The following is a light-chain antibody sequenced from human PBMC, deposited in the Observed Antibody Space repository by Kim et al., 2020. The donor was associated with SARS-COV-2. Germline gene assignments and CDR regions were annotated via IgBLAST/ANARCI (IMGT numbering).Light chain of an antibody. CDR2: GNT. CDR1: RSNIGAGYD. J-gene: IGLJ1*01. V-gene: IGLV1-40*01. CDR3: QSYDNSLSAYV. Sequence: QRVTISCTGSRSNIGAGYDVHWYQQLPGTAPNLLMFGNTNRPSGVSDRFSGSKSGTAASLAITGLQADDEATYYCQSYDNSLSAYVFGTGTKVTVL.